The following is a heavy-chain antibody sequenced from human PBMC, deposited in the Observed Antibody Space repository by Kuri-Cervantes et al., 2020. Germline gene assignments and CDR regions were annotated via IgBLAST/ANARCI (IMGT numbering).Heavy chain of an antibody. CDR2: IWYDGSNK. V-gene: IGHV3-33*08. D-gene: IGHD3-9*01. CDR1: GFTFSSYG. CDR3: ARDGGLTGYTFSSFDY. J-gene: IGHJ4*02. Sequence: GESLKISCAASGFTFSSYGMHWVRQAPGKGLEWVAVIWYDGSNKYYADSVKGRFTISRDNSKNTLYLQMNSLRAEDTAVYYCARDGGLTGYTFSSFDYWGQGTLVTVSS.